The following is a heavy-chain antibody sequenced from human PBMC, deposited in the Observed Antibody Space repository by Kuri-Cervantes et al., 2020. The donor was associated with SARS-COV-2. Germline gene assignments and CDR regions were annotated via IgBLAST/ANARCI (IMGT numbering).Heavy chain of an antibody. CDR1: GGSISSSSYY. CDR2: INHSGST. Sequence: GSLRLSCTVSGGSISSSSYYWGWIRQSPGKGLEWIGEINHSGSTNYNPSLKSRVTISVDTSKNQFSLKLSSVTAADTAVYFCARGQGVAVPVALLVFLGYYMDVWGKGTTVTVSS. J-gene: IGHJ6*03. D-gene: IGHD2-15*01. CDR3: ARGQGVAVPVALLVFLGYYMDV. V-gene: IGHV4-39*07.